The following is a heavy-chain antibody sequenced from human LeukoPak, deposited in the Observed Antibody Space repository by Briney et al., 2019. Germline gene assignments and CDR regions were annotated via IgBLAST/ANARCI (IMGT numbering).Heavy chain of an antibody. CDR1: GGSISSGGYS. D-gene: IGHD6-19*01. CDR3: ARSSSGWPYYYYGMDV. Sequence: SETLSLTCAVSGGSISSGGYSWSWIRQPPGKGLEWIGYIYHSGSTYYNPSLKSRVTISVDGSKNQFSLKLSSVTAADTAVYYCARSSSGWPYYYYGMDVWGKGTTVTVSS. CDR2: IYHSGST. J-gene: IGHJ6*04. V-gene: IGHV4-30-2*01.